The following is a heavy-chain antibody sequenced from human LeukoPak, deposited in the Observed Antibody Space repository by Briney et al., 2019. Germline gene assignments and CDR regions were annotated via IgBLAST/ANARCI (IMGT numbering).Heavy chain of an antibody. CDR2: ISSNNGNT. V-gene: IGHV1-18*01. D-gene: IGHD2-21*01. CDR1: GYNFTSYS. J-gene: IGHJ4*02. CDR3: ARDLDSIIRPD. Sequence: ASVKVSCKASGYNFTSYSIHWVRQAPGQGLEWMGWISSNNGNTNYVQKLQGRVTMTTDTSTSTAYMELTSLRSDDTAVYYCARDLDSIIRPDWGQGTLVTVSS.